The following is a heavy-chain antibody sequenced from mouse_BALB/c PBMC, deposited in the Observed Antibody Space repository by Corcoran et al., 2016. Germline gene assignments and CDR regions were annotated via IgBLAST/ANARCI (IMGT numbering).Heavy chain of an antibody. D-gene: IGHD2-9*01. V-gene: IGHV9-3-1*01. CDR3: ATFYGYDSNWYFDV. CDR1: GYTFTNYG. CDR2: INTYTGEP. J-gene: IGHJ1*01. Sequence: QIQLVQSGPEMKKPGETVKISCKASGYTFTNYGMNWVKQAPGKGLKWMGWINTYTGEPTYADDFKGRFAFSLETSASTAYLEINNLKNEDTATYFCATFYGYDSNWYFDVWGAGTPVTVSS.